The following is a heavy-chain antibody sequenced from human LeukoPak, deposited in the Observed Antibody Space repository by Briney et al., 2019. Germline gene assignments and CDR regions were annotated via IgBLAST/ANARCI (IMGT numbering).Heavy chain of an antibody. D-gene: IGHD3-3*01. CDR1: GGTFSSYS. V-gene: IGHV1-69*13. J-gene: IGHJ4*02. CDR2: IIPIFGTA. Sequence: SVTVSCKASGGTFSSYSISWVRQAPGQGLEWMGGIIPIFGTANYPQKFQGRVTITADESTSTAYMELSSLRSEDTAVYYCARYRYDFWSGYYAVFYWGQGTLVTVSS. CDR3: ARYRYDFWSGYYAVFY.